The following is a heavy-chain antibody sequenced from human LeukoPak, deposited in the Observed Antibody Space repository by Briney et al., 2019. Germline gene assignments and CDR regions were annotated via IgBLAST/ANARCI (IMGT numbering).Heavy chain of an antibody. Sequence: ASVKVSCKASGYTFTGYYMHWVRQAPGQGLEWMGWINPNSGGTNYAQKFQGRVTMTRDTSISTAYMELSRLRSEDTAIYYCVTEGYCTSDNCYVHWGQGTLVTVSS. CDR1: GYTFTGYY. D-gene: IGHD2-8*02. J-gene: IGHJ5*02. V-gene: IGHV1-2*02. CDR3: VTEGYCTSDNCYVH. CDR2: INPNSGGT.